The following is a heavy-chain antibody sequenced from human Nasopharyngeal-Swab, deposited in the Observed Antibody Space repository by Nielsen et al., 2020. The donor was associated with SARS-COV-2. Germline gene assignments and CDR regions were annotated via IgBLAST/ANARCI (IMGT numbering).Heavy chain of an antibody. D-gene: IGHD6-13*01. V-gene: IGHV4-39*01. Sequence: GSLRLSCTVSGGSISRSTYYWAWIRQPPGKGLEWIGSIYYGGSTYYNPSLKSRVTISVDTSKNQFSLKLSSVTAADTAVYYCATLSSSWYEYYFDDWGQGTLVTVSS. CDR2: IYYGGST. CDR1: GGSISRSTYY. J-gene: IGHJ4*02. CDR3: ATLSSSWYEYYFDD.